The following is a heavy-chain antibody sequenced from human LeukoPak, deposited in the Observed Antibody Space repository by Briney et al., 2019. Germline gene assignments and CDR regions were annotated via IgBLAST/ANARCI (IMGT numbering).Heavy chain of an antibody. CDR2: ISGSGGST. Sequence: GGSLRLSCVDSGFTFSNYAMNWVRQAPGKGLERVSAISGSGGSTYYADSVKGRFTISRDNSKNTLYLQMNSLRAEDTALYYCAIRVDTAMVRDYWGQGTLVTVSS. CDR3: AIRVDTAMVRDY. D-gene: IGHD5-18*01. J-gene: IGHJ4*02. CDR1: GFTFSNYA. V-gene: IGHV3-23*01.